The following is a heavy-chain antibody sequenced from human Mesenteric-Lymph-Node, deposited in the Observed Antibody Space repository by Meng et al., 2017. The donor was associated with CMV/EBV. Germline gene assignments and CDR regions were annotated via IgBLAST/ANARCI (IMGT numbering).Heavy chain of an antibody. D-gene: IGHD4-11*01. CDR1: GFTFSSYE. CDR2: ISTSGTTI. CDR3: ARDRDYSNYEGLGY. V-gene: IGHV3-48*03. J-gene: IGHJ4*02. Sequence: GESLKISCAASGFTFSSYEMNWVRQAPGKGLEWVSYISTSGTTIYYADSVKGRFTISRDNAKNSLYLQMNSLRAEDTALYYCARDRDYSNYEGLGYWGQGTLVTVSS.